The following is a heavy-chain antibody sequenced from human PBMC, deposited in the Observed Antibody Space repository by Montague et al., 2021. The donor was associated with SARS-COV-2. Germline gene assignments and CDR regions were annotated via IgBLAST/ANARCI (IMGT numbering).Heavy chain of an antibody. CDR3: ARVRGNTIIGVVIISAFDI. CDR1: GVSISSYY. J-gene: IGHJ3*02. Sequence: SETLSLICTVSGVSISSYYWSWIRQPPGKGLEWIGYIYYSGSTNYNPSLKSRATISVDTSKNQFSLKLSSVTAADTAVYYCARVRGNTIIGVVIISAFDIWGQGTMVTVSS. D-gene: IGHD3-3*01. V-gene: IGHV4-59*01. CDR2: IYYSGST.